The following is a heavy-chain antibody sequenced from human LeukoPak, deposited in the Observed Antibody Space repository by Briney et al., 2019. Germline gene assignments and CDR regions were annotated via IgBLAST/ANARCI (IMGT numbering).Heavy chain of an antibody. CDR3: ARGPTISETGYFDY. Sequence: PSETLSLTCAVYGGSFSAYYWSWIRQSPGKGLQWIAEVNHRGDTNYNPSVKGRVTISVDTSKNQFSLKVTSLTAADTAVYYCARGPTISETGYFDYWGQGILVTVSS. V-gene: IGHV4-34*01. CDR1: GGSFSAYY. D-gene: IGHD1-1*01. J-gene: IGHJ4*03. CDR2: VNHRGDT.